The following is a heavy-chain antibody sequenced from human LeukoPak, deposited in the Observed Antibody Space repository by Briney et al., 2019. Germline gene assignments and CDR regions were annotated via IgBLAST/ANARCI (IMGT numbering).Heavy chain of an antibody. CDR2: IKQDGSEK. V-gene: IGHV3-7*01. CDR1: GFTFSNAW. J-gene: IGHJ4*02. CDR3: ARVNGDYVWGSYRYTHFDY. Sequence: PGGSLRLSCAASGFTFSNAWMSWVRQAPGKGLEWVANIKQDGSEKYYVDSVKGRFTISRDNAKNSLYLQMNSLRAEDTAVYYCARVNGDYVWGSYRYTHFDYWGQGTLVTVSS. D-gene: IGHD3-16*02.